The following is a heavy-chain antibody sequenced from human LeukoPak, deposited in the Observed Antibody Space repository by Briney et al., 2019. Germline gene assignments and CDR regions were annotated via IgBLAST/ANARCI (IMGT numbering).Heavy chain of an antibody. D-gene: IGHD3-10*01. CDR1: GFTFSSYS. V-gene: IGHV3-21*01. CDR3: ARDLNYGSGSLHDY. J-gene: IGHJ4*02. Sequence: KSGGSLRLSCAASGFTFSSYSMNWVRQAPGKGLEWVSSISSSSSYIYYADSVKGRFTISRDNARNSLYLQMNSLRAEDTAVYYCARDLNYGSGSLHDYWGQGTLVTVSS. CDR2: ISSSSSYI.